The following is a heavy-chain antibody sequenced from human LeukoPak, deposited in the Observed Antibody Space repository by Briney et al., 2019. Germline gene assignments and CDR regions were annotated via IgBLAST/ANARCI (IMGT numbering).Heavy chain of an antibody. D-gene: IGHD2-2*01. CDR3: AKDLNIVVVPAAVFDY. CDR1: GFTFSNYG. J-gene: IGHJ4*02. CDR2: ISGSGGST. Sequence: GGSLRLSCAASGFTFSNYGMHWVRQAPGKGLEWVSAISGSGGSTYYADSVKGRFTISRDNSKNTLYLQMNSLRAEDTAVYYCAKDLNIVVVPAAVFDYWGQGTLVTVSS. V-gene: IGHV3-23*01.